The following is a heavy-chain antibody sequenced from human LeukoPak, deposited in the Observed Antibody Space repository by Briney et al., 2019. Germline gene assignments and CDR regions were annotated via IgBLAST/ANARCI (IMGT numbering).Heavy chain of an antibody. Sequence: ASVKLSCKCSGYTFTIYDFNWVWQGNGQGLGWMGLMNLNCGSTSYAQKFQGRVIMTRDTSISTAYMEQSSLRAEDTAVYYCARAKYYYGSGSKPNYYYYGMDVWGQGTTVTVSS. D-gene: IGHD3-10*01. J-gene: IGHJ6*02. CDR2: MNLNCGST. V-gene: IGHV1-8*01. CDR1: GYTFTIYD. CDR3: ARAKYYYGSGSKPNYYYYGMDV.